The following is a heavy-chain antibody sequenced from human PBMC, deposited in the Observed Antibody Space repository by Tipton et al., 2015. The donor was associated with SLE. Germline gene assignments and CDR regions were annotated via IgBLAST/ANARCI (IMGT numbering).Heavy chain of an antibody. Sequence: PGLVKPSETLSLTCTVSGGSISSHYWSWIRQAPGKGLEWIGYITNSETTSYNPSLKSRVTISLDTSKNQFSLKLSSVTAADTAVYYCARGGGDWNWFDPWGQGTLVTVSS. CDR3: ARGGGDWNWFDP. J-gene: IGHJ5*02. V-gene: IGHV4-59*11. D-gene: IGHD2-21*01. CDR2: ITNSETT. CDR1: GGSISSHY.